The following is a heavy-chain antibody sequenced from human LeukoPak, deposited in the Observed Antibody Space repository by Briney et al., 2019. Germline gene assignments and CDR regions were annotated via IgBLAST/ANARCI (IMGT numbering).Heavy chain of an antibody. CDR2: ISGSGGST. Sequence: GGSLRLSCAASGFTFSSYSMNWVRQAPGKGLEWVSAISGSGGSTYYADSVKGRFTISRDNSKNTLYLQMNSLRAEDTAVYYCAKEYYYDSSGYYRDYWGQGTLVTVSS. CDR1: GFTFSSYS. D-gene: IGHD3-22*01. CDR3: AKEYYYDSSGYYRDY. V-gene: IGHV3-23*01. J-gene: IGHJ4*02.